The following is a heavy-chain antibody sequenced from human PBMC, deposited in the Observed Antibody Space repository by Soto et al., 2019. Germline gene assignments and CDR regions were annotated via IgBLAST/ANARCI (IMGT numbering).Heavy chain of an antibody. V-gene: IGHV3-11*01. D-gene: IGHD3-10*01. J-gene: IGHJ6*02. CDR3: ARDQYYYCSGSYPYYYSGMHV. CDR1: GFTFSDYY. Sequence: QVQLVESGGGLVKPGGSLRLSCAASGFTFSDYYMSWIRQAPGKGLEWVSYISSSGSTIYYADSVKGRFTISRDNAKNSLYMQINSLRAEDTSVYYCARDQYYYCSGSYPYYYSGMHVWGQGTTVTVSS. CDR2: ISSSGSTI.